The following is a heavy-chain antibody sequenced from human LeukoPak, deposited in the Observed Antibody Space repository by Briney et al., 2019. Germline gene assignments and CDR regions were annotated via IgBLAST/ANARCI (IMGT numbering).Heavy chain of an antibody. J-gene: IGHJ4*02. CDR2: IIPIFGTA. D-gene: IGHD3-16*01. Sequence: GASVKVSCKASGYTFTSYGISWVRQAPGQGLEWMGGIIPIFGTANYAQKFQGRVAITADESTSTAYMELSSLRSEDTAVYYCARESYMGYWGQGTLVTVSS. CDR3: ARESYMGY. CDR1: GYTFTSYG. V-gene: IGHV1-69*13.